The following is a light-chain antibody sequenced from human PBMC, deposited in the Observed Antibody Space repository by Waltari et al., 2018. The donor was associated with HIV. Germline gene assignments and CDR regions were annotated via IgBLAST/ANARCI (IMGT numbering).Light chain of an antibody. CDR2: GNS. V-gene: IGLV1-40*01. CDR3: QSYDSSLSGVV. J-gene: IGLJ2*01. CDR1: SSNIAAGYH. Sequence: QSVLTQPPSVSGAPGQRVTISCTGGSSNIAAGYHVHRYQQLPGTAPKLLIYGNSNRPSGVPDRFSGSKSGTSASLAITGLQAEDEADYYCQSYDSSLSGVVFGGGTKLTVL.